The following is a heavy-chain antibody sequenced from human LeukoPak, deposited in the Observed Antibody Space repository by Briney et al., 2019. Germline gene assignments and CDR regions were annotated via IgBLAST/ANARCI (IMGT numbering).Heavy chain of an antibody. CDR3: ARAFRRVVDPSGWFDP. CDR1: GYTFTSYY. CDR2: INPSGGST. V-gene: IGHV1-46*01. J-gene: IGHJ5*02. Sequence: GASVKVSCKASGYTFTSYYMHWVRQAPGQGLEWMGIINPSGGSTSYAQKFQGRVTMTRDTSTSTVYMELSSLRSEDTAVYYCARAFRRVVDPSGWFDPWGQGTLVTVSS. D-gene: IGHD2-15*01.